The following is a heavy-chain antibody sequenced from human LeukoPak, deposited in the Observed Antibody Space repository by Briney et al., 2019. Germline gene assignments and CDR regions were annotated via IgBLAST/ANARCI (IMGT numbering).Heavy chain of an antibody. Sequence: ASVKVSCRASGGTFSSYAISWVRQAPGQGLEWMGWISTYNANTNYAQKLQGRVTMTTDTSTSTAYMELRGLRSDDTAVYYCARADDYGDYEAGLEPSLYYGMDVWGQGTTVTVSS. CDR2: ISTYNANT. V-gene: IGHV1-18*01. CDR3: ARADDYGDYEAGLEPSLYYGMDV. CDR1: GGTFSSYA. D-gene: IGHD4-17*01. J-gene: IGHJ6*02.